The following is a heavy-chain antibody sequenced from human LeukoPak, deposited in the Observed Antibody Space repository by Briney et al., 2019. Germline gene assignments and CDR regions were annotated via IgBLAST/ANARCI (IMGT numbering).Heavy chain of an antibody. J-gene: IGHJ2*01. V-gene: IGHV3-21*01. CDR1: GFTFSSYS. Sequence: GGSLRLSCAASGFTFSSYSMNWVRQAPGRGLEWVSSISSSSSYIYYADSVKGRFTISRDNAKNSLYLQMNSLRAEDTAVCYCARVGEDWYFDLWGRGTLVTVSS. CDR2: ISSSSSYI. CDR3: ARVGEDWYFDL.